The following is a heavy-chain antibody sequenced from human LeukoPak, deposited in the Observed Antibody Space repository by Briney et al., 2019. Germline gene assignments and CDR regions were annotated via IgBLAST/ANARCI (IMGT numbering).Heavy chain of an antibody. Sequence: PSETLSLTCTVSGGSISSYYRSWIRQPPGKGLEWIGYMYYRGNTNYDPSLKSRVTTSIDTPNNQFSLKLSSVTAADTAVYYCARGRMVRGVVTQNFDYWGQGTLVTVSS. J-gene: IGHJ4*02. CDR1: GGSISSYY. CDR3: ARGRMVRGVVTQNFDY. V-gene: IGHV4-59*01. CDR2: MYYRGNT. D-gene: IGHD3-10*01.